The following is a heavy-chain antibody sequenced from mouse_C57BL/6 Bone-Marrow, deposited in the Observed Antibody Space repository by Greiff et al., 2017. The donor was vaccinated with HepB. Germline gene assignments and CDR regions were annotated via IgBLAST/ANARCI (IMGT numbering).Heavy chain of an antibody. J-gene: IGHJ4*01. CDR3: ARLWSYYAMDY. CDR1: GFTFSSYA. V-gene: IGHV5-4*03. D-gene: IGHD1-1*02. Sequence: EVKLMESGGGLVKPGGSLKLSCAASGFTFSSYAMSWVRQTPEKRLEWVATISDGGSYTYYPDNVKGRVTITRDNAKNNLYLQMSHLKSEDTAMYYCARLWSYYAMDYWGQGTSVTVSS. CDR2: ISDGGSYT.